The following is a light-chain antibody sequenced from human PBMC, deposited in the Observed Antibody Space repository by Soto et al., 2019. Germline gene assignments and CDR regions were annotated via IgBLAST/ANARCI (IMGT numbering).Light chain of an antibody. V-gene: IGKV3-11*01. CDR3: QQRSSWPKVT. CDR1: QSVNSH. CDR2: DAS. J-gene: IGKJ5*01. Sequence: EIVLTQSPATLSLSPGERVTLSYRTSQSVNSHLAWYQQKPGQAPRLLIYDASNRASGIPARFSGSGSGTDFTLTISSLEPEDFAVYYCQQRSSWPKVTFGQGTRLEIK.